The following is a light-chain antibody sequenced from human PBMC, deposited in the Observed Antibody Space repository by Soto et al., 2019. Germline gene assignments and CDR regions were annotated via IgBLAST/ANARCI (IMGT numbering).Light chain of an antibody. V-gene: IGLV2-11*01. CDR3: CSYAGSYTYV. J-gene: IGLJ1*01. CDR1: SSDVGGHNY. Sequence: QSVLTQPRSVSGSPGQSVTISCTGTSSDVGGHNYVSWYQQHPGKAPQLMIYDVTKRPSGVPDRFSGSKSGSTAFLTISGLQAEDEADYYCCSYAGSYTYVFGTGTKVTVL. CDR2: DVT.